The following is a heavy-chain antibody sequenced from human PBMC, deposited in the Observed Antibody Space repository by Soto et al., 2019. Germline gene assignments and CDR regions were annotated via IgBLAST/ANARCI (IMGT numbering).Heavy chain of an antibody. CDR3: ATTGDGYGNSAKADY. CDR1: GGTFSSYA. J-gene: IGHJ4*02. Sequence: QVQLVQSGAEVKKPGSSVKVSCKASGGTFSSYAISWVRQAPGQGLEWMGVIIPIFGTANYAQKFQGRVTITADESTSTAYMELSSLRSEDTAVYYCATTGDGYGNSAKADYWGQGTLVTVSS. V-gene: IGHV1-69*01. D-gene: IGHD5-12*01. CDR2: IIPIFGTA.